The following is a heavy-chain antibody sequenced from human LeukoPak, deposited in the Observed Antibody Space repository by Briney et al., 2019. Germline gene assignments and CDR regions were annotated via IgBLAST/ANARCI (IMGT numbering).Heavy chain of an antibody. V-gene: IGHV3-49*03. Sequence: GGSLRLSCTVSGFTFGDYAMSWIRQAPGKGLEWVGFIRSKAYGETADYAASVKGRFTISRDDSKAIAYLQMNSLKTEDTAVYHCTRDRGAYNLYDYWSQGTLVTVSS. CDR3: TRDRGAYNLYDY. CDR1: GFTFGDYA. CDR2: IRSKAYGETA. D-gene: IGHD1-1*01. J-gene: IGHJ4*02.